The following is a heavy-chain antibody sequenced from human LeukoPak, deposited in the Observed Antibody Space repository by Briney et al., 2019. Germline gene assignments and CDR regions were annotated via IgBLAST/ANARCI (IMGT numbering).Heavy chain of an antibody. J-gene: IGHJ4*02. CDR3: ARLPYYGSGSYYNWWVDY. CDR1: GGSFSGYY. D-gene: IGHD3-10*01. Sequence: SETLSLTCAVYGGSFSGYYWSWIRQPPGKGLEWIGEINHSGSTNYNQSLKSRVTISVDTSKNQFSLKLSSVTAADTAVYYCARLPYYGSGSYYNWWVDYWGQGTLVTVSS. CDR2: INHSGST. V-gene: IGHV4-34*01.